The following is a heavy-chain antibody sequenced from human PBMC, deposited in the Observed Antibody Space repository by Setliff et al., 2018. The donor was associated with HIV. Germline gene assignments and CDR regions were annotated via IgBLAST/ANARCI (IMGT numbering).Heavy chain of an antibody. CDR2: ISAFNGNT. CDR3: ARDQGSGWYYYYYGMDV. V-gene: IGHV1-18*01. Sequence: ASVKVSCKASGYTFTSYGISWVRQAPGQGLEWMGWISAFNGNTNYAQKLQGRVTMTTDTSTSTAYMELRSLRSDDTAVYYCARDQGSGWYYYYYGMDVWGQGTTVTV. CDR1: GYTFTSYG. J-gene: IGHJ6*02. D-gene: IGHD6-19*01.